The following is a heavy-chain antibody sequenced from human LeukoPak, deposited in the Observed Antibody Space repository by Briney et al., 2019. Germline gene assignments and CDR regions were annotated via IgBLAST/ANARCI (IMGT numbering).Heavy chain of an antibody. Sequence: ATVKVSCKASGYTFTSYHMHWVRQAPGQGLEWMGKINLSGGSTTYAQKFQGRVTMTRDTSTSTVYMELSSLRSEDTAVYYCARDYVDDIPMIKDYWGQGTLVTVSS. V-gene: IGHV1-46*01. CDR1: GYTFTSYH. CDR3: ARDYVDDIPMIKDY. CDR2: INLSGGST. D-gene: IGHD2-8*01. J-gene: IGHJ4*02.